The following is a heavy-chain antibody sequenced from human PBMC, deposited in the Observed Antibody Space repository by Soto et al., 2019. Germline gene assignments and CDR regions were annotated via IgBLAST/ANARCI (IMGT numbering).Heavy chain of an antibody. CDR2: MNPFSCNA. CDR1: GYTFTSYD. Sequence: QVQLVQSGAEVKKPGASVRVSCKASGYTFTSYDIYWVRQATGQGLEWMGWMNPFSCNAVYTQKFQDRVTMTRDTSINTSYMEMSGLRSEDTAVYYCTRGQGNHWGQGSLVTVSS. V-gene: IGHV1-8*01. J-gene: IGHJ4*02. CDR3: TRGQGNH.